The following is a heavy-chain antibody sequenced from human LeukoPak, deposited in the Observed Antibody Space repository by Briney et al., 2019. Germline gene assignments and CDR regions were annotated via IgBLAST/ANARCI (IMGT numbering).Heavy chain of an antibody. CDR3: ARYSSSWTVNWFDP. Sequence: ASETLSLTCTVSGGSISSYYWSWIRQPPGKGLEFFGYIYYSGSTNYNPSLKSRVTILVDTSKNQFSLKLSSVTAADTAVYYCARYSSSWTVNWFDPWGQGTLVTVSS. CDR2: IYYSGST. D-gene: IGHD6-13*01. V-gene: IGHV4-59*01. J-gene: IGHJ5*02. CDR1: GGSISSYY.